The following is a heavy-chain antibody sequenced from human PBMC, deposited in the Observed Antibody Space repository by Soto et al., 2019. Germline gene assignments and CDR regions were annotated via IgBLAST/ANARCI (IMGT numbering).Heavy chain of an antibody. V-gene: IGHV6-1*01. Sequence: SQTLSLTCAISGDSVSSNSAAWNWIRQSPSRGLEWLGRTYYRSKWYNDYAVSVKSRITINPDTSKNQFSLQLNSVTPEDTAVYYCARASLPISSSWYIFDYWGQGTLVTVSS. CDR3: ARASLPISSSWYIFDY. J-gene: IGHJ4*02. CDR2: TYYRSKWYN. CDR1: GDSVSSNSAA. D-gene: IGHD6-13*01.